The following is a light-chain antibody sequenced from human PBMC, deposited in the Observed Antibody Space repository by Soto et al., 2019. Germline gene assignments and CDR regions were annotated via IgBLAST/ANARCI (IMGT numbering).Light chain of an antibody. CDR1: QSVSSDY. Sequence: ENVLTQSPGTLSLSPGERATLSCRASQSVSSDYLAWYQQKPGQPPRLLIYEASTRAIGIPDRFSGSGSGTEFTLTISSLQPEDFVVYYCQQYNNWPITFGQGTRLEIK. V-gene: IGKV3D-20*02. CDR3: QQYNNWPIT. J-gene: IGKJ5*01. CDR2: EAS.